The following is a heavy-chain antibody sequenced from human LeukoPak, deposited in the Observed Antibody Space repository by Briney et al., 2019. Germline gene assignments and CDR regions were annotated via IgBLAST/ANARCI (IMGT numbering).Heavy chain of an antibody. CDR1: GGSLSNNSYY. J-gene: IGHJ5*02. CDR3: ARDRGNWFDP. CDR2: FYYSGST. V-gene: IGHV4-39*07. Sequence: SETLSLTCTVSGGSLSNNSYYWGWIRQPPGKGLEWIGSFYYSGSTYYNPSLKSRVTISVDTSKNQFSLKLSSVTAADTAVYYCARDRGNWFDPWGQGTLVTVSS.